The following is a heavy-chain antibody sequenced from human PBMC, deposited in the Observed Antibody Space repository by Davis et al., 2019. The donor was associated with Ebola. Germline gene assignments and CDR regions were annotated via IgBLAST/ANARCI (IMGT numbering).Heavy chain of an antibody. J-gene: IGHJ4*02. Sequence: SETLSLTCAVSGVSIGSGGYSWSWVRQPPAKGPEWIGYIYDNGDTYYSPSLKSRVTISLDRSKNHFSLKLSSVTAADTAVYYCARSYGGTSAISFDSWGQGTLVTVSS. CDR1: GVSIGSGGYS. CDR2: IYDNGDT. V-gene: IGHV4-30-2*01. D-gene: IGHD4-23*01. CDR3: ARSYGGTSAISFDS.